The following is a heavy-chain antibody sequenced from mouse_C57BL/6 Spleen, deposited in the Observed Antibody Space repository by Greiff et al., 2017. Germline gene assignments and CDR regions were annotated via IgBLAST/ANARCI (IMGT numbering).Heavy chain of an antibody. Sequence: DVMVVESGGGLVQPGGSMKLSCAASGFTFSDSWMDWVRQSPEKGLEWVAEIRNKANNHATYYAETVTGRFTISRDDSTRSVYLQMIRLRAEDTCIYYCARDYYDSEFGCRGQGTTLTVSS. D-gene: IGHD1-1*01. J-gene: IGHJ2*01. V-gene: IGHV6-6*01. CDR3: ARDYYDSEFGC. CDR1: GFTFSDSW. CDR2: IRNKANNHAT.